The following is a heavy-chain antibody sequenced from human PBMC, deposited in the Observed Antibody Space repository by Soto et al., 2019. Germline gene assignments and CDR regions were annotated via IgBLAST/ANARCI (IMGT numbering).Heavy chain of an antibody. CDR3: ARDNQVGGSWRTWLDP. J-gene: IGHJ5*02. Sequence: GASVKVSCKASGGTFSSYAISWVRQAPGQGLEWMGGIIPIFGTANYAQKFQGRVTITADKSTSTAYMELSSLRSEDTAVYYCARDNQVGGSWRTWLDPWGQGTLVTVYS. V-gene: IGHV1-69*06. CDR1: GGTFSSYA. D-gene: IGHD2-15*01. CDR2: IIPIFGTA.